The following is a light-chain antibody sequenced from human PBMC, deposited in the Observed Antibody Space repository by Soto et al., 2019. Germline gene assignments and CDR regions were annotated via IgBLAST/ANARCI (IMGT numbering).Light chain of an antibody. V-gene: IGKV3-20*01. CDR1: QSVSSNY. CDR2: GAS. CDR3: QQFGRSPPSWT. J-gene: IGKJ1*01. Sequence: ETVLTQSPGTLSLSPGERATLSCRASQSVSSNYLAWYQQKPGQAPRLLIYGASTRATGIPDRFRGSGSGTDSPLTISRLEPEDFAVYYCQQFGRSPPSWTFGQGTKVEIK.